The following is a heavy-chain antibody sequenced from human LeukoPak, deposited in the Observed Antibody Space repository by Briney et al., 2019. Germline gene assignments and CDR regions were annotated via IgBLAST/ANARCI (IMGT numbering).Heavy chain of an antibody. D-gene: IGHD3-3*01. CDR3: ARAQHVLRFLEWLSPFDY. Sequence: GGSLRLSCAASGFTFSSYRMNWVRQAPGKGLERVSSISSSSSYIYYADSVKGRFTISRDNAKKSLYLQMNSLRAEDTAVYYCARAQHVLRFLEWLSPFDYWGQGTLVTVSS. J-gene: IGHJ4*02. CDR2: ISSSSSYI. CDR1: GFTFSSYR. V-gene: IGHV3-21*01.